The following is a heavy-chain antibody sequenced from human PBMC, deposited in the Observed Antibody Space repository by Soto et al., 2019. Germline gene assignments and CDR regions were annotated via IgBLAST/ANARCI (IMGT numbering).Heavy chain of an antibody. CDR2: IDISNGHT. CDR3: ARASYCSGGTCATWFHP. D-gene: IGHD2-15*01. CDR1: DYTFISYG. Sequence: QVQLVQSGVEVNKPGASVKVSCKASDYTFISYGITWVRQAPGQGLEWVGWIDISNGHTNYAQKFRGRVSMTADPSTDTAYLELRGLTTDDTAVYYCARASYCSGGTCATWFHPWGQGTLVTVSS. V-gene: IGHV1-18*01. J-gene: IGHJ5*02.